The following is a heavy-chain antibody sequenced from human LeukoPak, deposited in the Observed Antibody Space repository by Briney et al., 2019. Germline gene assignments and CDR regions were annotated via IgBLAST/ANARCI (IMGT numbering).Heavy chain of an antibody. CDR3: ARDLDSGNYFFAY. V-gene: IGHV3-48*04. J-gene: IGHJ4*02. D-gene: IGHD3-22*01. CDR1: GFSFGSYG. CDR2: ISGNGGTT. Sequence: GGSLRLSCAASGFSFGSYGLSWVRQAPGKGPQWVSYISGNGGTTHYADFVEGRFTISRDNAKNSLYLQMSSLRAEDTAVYYCARDLDSGNYFFAYWGQGTPVTVSS.